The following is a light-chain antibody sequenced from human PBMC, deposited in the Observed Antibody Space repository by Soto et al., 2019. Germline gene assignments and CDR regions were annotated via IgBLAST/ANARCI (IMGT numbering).Light chain of an antibody. Sequence: IVMTQSPATLSVSPGERATLSCRASQSVSNNLAWYQQKPGQAPMLLIYGASTRATGIPARFSGSGSGTEFTLTISCLQCEDFAVYYCQQYNYWYTFGQGTKLEIK. CDR1: QSVSNN. CDR3: QQYNYWYT. V-gene: IGKV3-15*01. CDR2: GAS. J-gene: IGKJ2*01.